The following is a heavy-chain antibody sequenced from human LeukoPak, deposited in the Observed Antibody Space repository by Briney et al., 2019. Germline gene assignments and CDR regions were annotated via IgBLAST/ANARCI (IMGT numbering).Heavy chain of an antibody. D-gene: IGHD4-23*01. Sequence: ASVKVSCKAPGYTFTSYYMHWVRQAPGQGLEWMGIINPSGGSTSYAQKFQGRVTMTRDTSTSTVYMELSSLRSEDTAVYYCARDPGGLDYYYYGMDVWGQGTTVTVSS. CDR3: ARDPGGLDYYYYGMDV. J-gene: IGHJ6*02. CDR2: INPSGGST. V-gene: IGHV1-46*01. CDR1: GYTFTSYY.